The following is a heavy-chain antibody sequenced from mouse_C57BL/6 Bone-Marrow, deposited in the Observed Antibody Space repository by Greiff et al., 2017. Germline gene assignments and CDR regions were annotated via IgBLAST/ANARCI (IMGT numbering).Heavy chain of an antibody. CDR3: ARGGIYYGNYVYAMDY. Sequence: QLQQSGPELVKPGASVKISCKASGYTFTDYYINWVKQRPGQGLEWIGWIYPGSGNTQYNEKFKGKATLTVATSSSTAYMQLSSLTSEDSAVYFCARGGIYYGNYVYAMDYWGQGTSVTVSS. D-gene: IGHD2-1*01. V-gene: IGHV1-84*01. CDR2: IYPGSGNT. CDR1: GYTFTDYY. J-gene: IGHJ4*01.